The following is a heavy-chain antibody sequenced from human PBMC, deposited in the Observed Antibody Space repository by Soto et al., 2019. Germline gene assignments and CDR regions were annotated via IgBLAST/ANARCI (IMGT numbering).Heavy chain of an antibody. CDR2: IYIGGST. D-gene: IGHD5-12*01. Sequence: EVQLVETGGGLIQPGGSLRLSCAASGFTASSNFVNWVRQAPGKGLEWVSVIYIGGSTHYADSVKGRFTISRDNSKNTLYLQMNSLRAEDTAVYYCAKEATGAIWYFDLWGRGTLVTVSS. CDR3: AKEATGAIWYFDL. V-gene: IGHV3-53*02. J-gene: IGHJ2*01. CDR1: GFTASSNF.